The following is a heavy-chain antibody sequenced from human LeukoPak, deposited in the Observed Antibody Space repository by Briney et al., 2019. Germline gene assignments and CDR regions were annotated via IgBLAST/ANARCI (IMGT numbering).Heavy chain of an antibody. D-gene: IGHD6-6*01. CDR2: IYYSGST. Sequence: PSETLSLTCTVSGGSISSSSYYWGWIRQPPGKGLEWIGSIYYSGSTYYNPSLKSRVTISVDTSMNQFSLKLSSVTAADTAVYYCARNLNIAARPRYFDYWGQGTLVTVSS. CDR1: GGSISSSSYY. J-gene: IGHJ4*02. CDR3: ARNLNIAARPRYFDY. V-gene: IGHV4-39*07.